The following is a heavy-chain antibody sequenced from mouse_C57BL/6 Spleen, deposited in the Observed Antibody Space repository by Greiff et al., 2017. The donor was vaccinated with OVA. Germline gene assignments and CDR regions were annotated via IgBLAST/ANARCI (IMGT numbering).Heavy chain of an antibody. V-gene: IGHV3-1*01. J-gene: IGHJ2*01. Sequence: EVQLQESGPGMVKPSQSLSLTCTVTGYSFTSGCDCCWIRHFPGSHLERMGYISYSGSTNYNQPFKSRTTMTHDKSKNHFCLKLNSVTTEDAATYYCARWGHNDMDYWGQGTTLTVSS. CDR2: ISYSGST. CDR1: GYSFTSGCD. CDR3: ARWGHNDMDY.